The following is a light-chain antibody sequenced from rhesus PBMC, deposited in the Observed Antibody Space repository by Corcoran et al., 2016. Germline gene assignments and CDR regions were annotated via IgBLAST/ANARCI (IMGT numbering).Light chain of an antibody. Sequence: ETVMMQSPATLSLSPGERATLSCRASQSVGSTLAWYQQKPGQAPRLLIYYASSRATGIPDRFSGSGSGTEFTLPISSLEPEDVGVYYCQKYNDWPLTFGGGTKVEIK. CDR2: YAS. J-gene: IGKJ4*01. V-gene: IGKV3-42*02. CDR3: QKYNDWPLT. CDR1: QSVGST.